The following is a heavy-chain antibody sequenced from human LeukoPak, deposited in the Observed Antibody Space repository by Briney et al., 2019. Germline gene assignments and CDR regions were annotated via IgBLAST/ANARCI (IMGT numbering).Heavy chain of an antibody. V-gene: IGHV1-18*01. CDR3: ARVGMAIGWSLDL. CDR2: ISAYNGDT. CDR1: GYTFRSYG. Sequence: GASVKVSCKASGYTFRSYGLSWVRQAPGQGLEWLGWISAYNGDTRCEQNFQGRVTLTTDTSTTTAYMELTNLRSDDTAVYYCARVGMAIGWSLDLWGRGTLVTVSS. D-gene: IGHD2-21*01. J-gene: IGHJ2*01.